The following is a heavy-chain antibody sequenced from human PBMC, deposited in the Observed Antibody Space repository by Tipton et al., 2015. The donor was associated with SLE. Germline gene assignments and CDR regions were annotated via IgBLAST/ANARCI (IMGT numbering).Heavy chain of an antibody. CDR1: RFTVSSNY. CDR3: ARGTYSSAWYPYWFAP. Sequence: SLRLSCAASRFTVSSNYMSWVRQAPGKGLEWVSSISSSSSYIYYADSVKGRFTISRDNAKNSLYLQMNSLRAENTALYHCARGTYSSAWYPYWFAPWGQGTLVTVSS. CDR2: ISSSSSYI. J-gene: IGHJ5*02. V-gene: IGHV3-21*04. D-gene: IGHD6-19*01.